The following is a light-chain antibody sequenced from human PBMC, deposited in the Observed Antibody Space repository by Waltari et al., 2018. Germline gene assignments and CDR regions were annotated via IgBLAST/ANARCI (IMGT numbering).Light chain of an antibody. V-gene: IGLV2-14*03. CDR3: SSYTSSTTLRV. Sequence: QSALTQPASVSGSPGQSVTISCTGTRSDVGAYNHVSWYQQHPGKAPKLIIYDVTNRPSGVSDRFSGSKSGNTASLTISGLQAEDEADFYCSSYTSSTTLRVFGGGTKLTVL. CDR1: RSDVGAYNH. J-gene: IGLJ3*02. CDR2: DVT.